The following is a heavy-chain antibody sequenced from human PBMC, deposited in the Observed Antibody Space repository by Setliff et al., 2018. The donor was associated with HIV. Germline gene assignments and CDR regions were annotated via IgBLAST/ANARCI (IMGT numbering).Heavy chain of an antibody. V-gene: IGHV4-4*07. Sequence: NPSETLSLTCTLSGGSFGDYHWSWIRQPAGRGLEWIGRIFRSGTTDYKFSLKSRVTISIDTSRNQFSLTVSSVTAADTAVYYCAREIPYSYGGRGHPLWGQGTLVTVSS. CDR2: IFRSGTT. J-gene: IGHJ4*02. CDR3: AREIPYSYGGRGHPL. CDR1: GGSFGDYH. D-gene: IGHD3-22*01.